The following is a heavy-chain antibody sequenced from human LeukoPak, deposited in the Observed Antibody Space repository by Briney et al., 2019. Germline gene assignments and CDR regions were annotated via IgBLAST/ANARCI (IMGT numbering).Heavy chain of an antibody. CDR3: AKVSGDADYFDY. J-gene: IGHJ4*02. CDR2: ISDSGLDT. V-gene: IGHV3-23*01. D-gene: IGHD4-17*01. CDR1: GFXFSTYA. Sequence: GGSLRLSCAASGFXFSTYAMSWVRQAPGKGLEWVSTISDSGLDTYYADSVKGRFTLSRDNSKNTLYLQMNSLGAEDTAVYFCAKVSGDADYFDYWGQGTLVTVSS.